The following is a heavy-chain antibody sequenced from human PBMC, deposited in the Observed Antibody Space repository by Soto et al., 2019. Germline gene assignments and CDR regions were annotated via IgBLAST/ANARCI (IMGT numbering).Heavy chain of an antibody. Sequence: GGSLRLSCAASGFTFSNYGMVWVRQAPGKGLEWVAVISYDGSNQYYADSVKGRFTISRDNSKNTLYLQMNSLRAEDTAVYYCAKDPRRYCSGGSCSDSYYFDYWGRGTLVTVSS. V-gene: IGHV3-30*18. D-gene: IGHD2-15*01. CDR1: GFTFSNYG. CDR2: ISYDGSNQ. J-gene: IGHJ4*02. CDR3: AKDPRRYCSGGSCSDSYYFDY.